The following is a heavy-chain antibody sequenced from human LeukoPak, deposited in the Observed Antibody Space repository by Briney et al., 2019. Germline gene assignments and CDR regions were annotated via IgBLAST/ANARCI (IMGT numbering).Heavy chain of an antibody. Sequence: GGSLRLSCAASGFTFSGSAMHWVRQASGKGLEWVGRIRSKANSYATTYAASVKGRFTISRDDSKNTAYLQMNSLKTEDTAVYYCAKEPLGYGSGNRYFDYWGQGTLVTVSS. V-gene: IGHV3-73*01. CDR2: IRSKANSYAT. CDR1: GFTFSGSA. D-gene: IGHD3-10*01. J-gene: IGHJ4*02. CDR3: AKEPLGYGSGNRYFDY.